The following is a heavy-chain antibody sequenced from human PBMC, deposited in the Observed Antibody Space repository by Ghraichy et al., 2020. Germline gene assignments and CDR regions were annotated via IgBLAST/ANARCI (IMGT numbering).Heavy chain of an antibody. CDR1: GGSFSGYY. CDR3: ARYKRDYAYYYYGMDV. J-gene: IGHJ6*02. D-gene: IGHD4-17*01. CDR2: INHSGST. Sequence: SQTLSLTCAVYGGSFSGYYWSWIRQPPGKGLEWIGEINHSGSTNYNPSLKSRVTISVDTSKNQFSLKLSSVTAADTAVYYCARYKRDYAYYYYGMDVWGQGTTVTVSS. V-gene: IGHV4-34*01.